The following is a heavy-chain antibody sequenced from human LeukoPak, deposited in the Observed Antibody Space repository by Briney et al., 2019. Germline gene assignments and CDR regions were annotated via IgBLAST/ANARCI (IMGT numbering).Heavy chain of an antibody. V-gene: IGHV1-69*05. Sequence: ASVKVSCKXSGGTFSSYAISWVRQAPGQGLEWMGGIIPIFGTANYAQKFQGRVTITTDESTSTAYMELSSLRSEDTAVYYCARGDFWSGYYRAGDAFDIWGQGTMVTVSS. CDR3: ARGDFWSGYYRAGDAFDI. CDR2: IIPIFGTA. D-gene: IGHD3-3*01. CDR1: GGTFSSYA. J-gene: IGHJ3*02.